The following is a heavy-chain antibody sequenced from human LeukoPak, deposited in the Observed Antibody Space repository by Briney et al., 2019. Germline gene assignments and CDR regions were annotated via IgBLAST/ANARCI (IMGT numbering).Heavy chain of an antibody. Sequence: GGSLRLSCAASGFTFSSYAMHWVRQAPGKGLEWVAVISYDGSNKYYADSVKGRFTISRDNSKNTLYLQMNSLRAEDTAVYYCARVPYYDFWSGDYMDVWGKGTTVTVSS. CDR3: ARVPYYDFWSGDYMDV. CDR1: GFTFSSYA. V-gene: IGHV3-30*04. J-gene: IGHJ6*03. CDR2: ISYDGSNK. D-gene: IGHD3-3*01.